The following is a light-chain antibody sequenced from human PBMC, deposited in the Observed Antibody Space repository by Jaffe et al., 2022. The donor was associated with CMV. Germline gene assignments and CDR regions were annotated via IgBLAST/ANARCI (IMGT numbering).Light chain of an antibody. V-gene: IGKV2-28*01. J-gene: IGKJ4*01. CDR3: MQALQTPLT. CDR2: MGS. CDR1: QSLLHSNGYNY. Sequence: DFVVTQSPLSLAVTPGEPASISCRSSQSLLHSNGYNYLDWYLQKPGQSPQLLIYMGSNRASGVPDRFSGSGSGTDFTLKISRVEAEDVGIYYCMQALQTPLTFGGGTRVEIK.